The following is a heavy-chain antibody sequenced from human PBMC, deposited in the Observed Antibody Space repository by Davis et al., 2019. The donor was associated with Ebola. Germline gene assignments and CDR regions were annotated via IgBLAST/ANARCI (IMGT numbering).Heavy chain of an antibody. CDR1: GFIFSTYW. V-gene: IGHV3-7*03. CDR2: IKHDGSEK. CDR3: ASGRQLGY. J-gene: IGHJ4*02. D-gene: IGHD6-13*01. Sequence: GGSLRLSCATSGFIFSTYWMSWVRQAPGKGLEWVANIKHDGSEKYYVDSVKGRFTISRDNAKNSLYLQMNSLRAEDTAVYYCASGRQLGYWGQGTLVTVSS.